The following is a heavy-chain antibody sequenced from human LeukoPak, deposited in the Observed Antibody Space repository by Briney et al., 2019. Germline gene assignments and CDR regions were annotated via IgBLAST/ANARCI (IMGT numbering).Heavy chain of an antibody. V-gene: IGHV3-30*18. J-gene: IGHJ4*02. CDR2: LSYDGSNT. CDR1: GFTFSSRA. D-gene: IGHD2/OR15-2a*01. CDR3: AKDPHQLILSNYFDD. Sequence: GRSLGLSCAASGFTFSSRAMYWVRQAPAKGLKWVAGLSYDGSNTYYLDFVKGRFTISGDNSKNTLYLQMDSLRTEDTAVYYCAKDPHQLILSNYFDDWGQGTLVTVSS.